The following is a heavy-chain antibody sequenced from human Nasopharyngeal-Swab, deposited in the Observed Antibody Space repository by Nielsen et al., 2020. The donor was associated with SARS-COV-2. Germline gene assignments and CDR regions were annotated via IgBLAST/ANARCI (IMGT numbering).Heavy chain of an antibody. CDR2: IWYDGSNK. V-gene: IGHV3-33*01. CDR1: GFTFSSYG. J-gene: IGHJ3*02. D-gene: IGHD6-13*01. CDR3: ARDRIAAAGDAFDI. Sequence: GGSLRLSCAASGFTFSSYGMHLVRQAPGKGLEWVAVIWYDGSNKYYADSVKGRFTISRDNSKNTLYLQMNSLRAEDTAVYYCARDRIAAAGDAFDIWGQGTMVTVSS.